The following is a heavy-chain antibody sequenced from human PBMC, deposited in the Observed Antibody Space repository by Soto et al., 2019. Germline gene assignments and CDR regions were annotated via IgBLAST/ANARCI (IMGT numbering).Heavy chain of an antibody. CDR1: GGSISSSNW. CDR2: IYHSGST. J-gene: IGHJ2*01. V-gene: IGHV4-4*02. Sequence: SETLSLTCAVSGGSISSSNWWSWVRQPPGKGLEWIGEIYHSGSTNYNPSLKSRVTISVDKSKNQFSLKLSSVTAADTAVYYCARDSGEYSSSSDLNWYFDLWGRGTLVTVS. D-gene: IGHD6-6*01. CDR3: ARDSGEYSSSSDLNWYFDL.